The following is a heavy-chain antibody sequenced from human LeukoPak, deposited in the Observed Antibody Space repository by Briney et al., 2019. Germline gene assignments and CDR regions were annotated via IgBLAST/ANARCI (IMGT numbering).Heavy chain of an antibody. CDR3: ATVGSSDASHAFDI. Sequence: GESLKISCKGSGYTFTNYWIGWVRQMPGKGLEWMGIIYPGDSDTRYSPSFQGQIAISADKSINTAYLQWSSLKASDTAMYYCATVGSSDASHAFDIWGQGTMVTVSS. J-gene: IGHJ3*02. CDR1: GYTFTNYW. CDR2: IYPGDSDT. V-gene: IGHV5-51*01. D-gene: IGHD1-26*01.